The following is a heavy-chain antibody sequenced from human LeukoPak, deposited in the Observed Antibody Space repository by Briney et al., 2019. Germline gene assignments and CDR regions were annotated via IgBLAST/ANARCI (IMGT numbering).Heavy chain of an antibody. D-gene: IGHD6-13*01. CDR3: AREAWYNSRWYETENYYYSYYMDV. Sequence: PLGALRVSCAASVFTFSDYYMSWIRPALGTGGGWGWYISSSGTIIKFADSVWGRFTISRDSAKSSMSVRMNSLRAEDTAVYYCAREAWYNSRWYETENYYYSYYMDVWGKGTPVTVSS. CDR1: VFTFSDYY. J-gene: IGHJ6*03. V-gene: IGHV3-11*01. CDR2: ISSSGTII.